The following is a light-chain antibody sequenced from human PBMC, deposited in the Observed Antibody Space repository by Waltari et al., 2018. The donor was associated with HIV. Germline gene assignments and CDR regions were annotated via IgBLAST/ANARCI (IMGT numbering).Light chain of an antibody. CDR2: RDN. J-gene: IGLJ2*01. Sequence: QSVLTQPPSASGTPGQRVTISCSGGSSNIGLYHVSWYQHFPGTAPKLLIYRDNQRPPGVPGRFSGSKSGTSASLVISGLRSEDEADYYCAAWDDRLSGLFGGGTKVTVL. V-gene: IGLV1-47*01. CDR3: AAWDDRLSGL. CDR1: SSNIGLYH.